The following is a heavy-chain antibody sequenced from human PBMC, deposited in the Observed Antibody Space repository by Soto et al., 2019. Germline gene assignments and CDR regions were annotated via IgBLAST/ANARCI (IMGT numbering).Heavy chain of an antibody. CDR2: IYYSGST. Sequence: PSETLSLTCTVSGGSISSSSYYWGWIRQPPGKGLEWIGYIYYSGSTNYNPSLKSRVTISVDTSKNQFSLKLSSVTAADTAVYYCARRSCSGGSCYWFDPWGQGTLVTVSS. J-gene: IGHJ5*02. CDR3: ARRSCSGGSCYWFDP. CDR1: GGSISSSSYY. V-gene: IGHV4-61*05. D-gene: IGHD2-15*01.